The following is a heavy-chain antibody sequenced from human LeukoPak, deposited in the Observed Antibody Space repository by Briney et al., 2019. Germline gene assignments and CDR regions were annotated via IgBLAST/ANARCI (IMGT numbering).Heavy chain of an antibody. CDR3: ARGTGVDTAMTPSDY. V-gene: IGHV4-34*01. CDR1: GGSFSGYY. Sequence: SETLSLTCAVYGGSFSGYYWSWIRQPPGKGLEWIGEINHSGSTNYNPSLKSRVTTSVDTSKNQFSLKLSSVTAADTAVYYCARGTGVDTAMTPSDYWGQGTLVTVSS. CDR2: INHSGST. D-gene: IGHD5-18*01. J-gene: IGHJ4*02.